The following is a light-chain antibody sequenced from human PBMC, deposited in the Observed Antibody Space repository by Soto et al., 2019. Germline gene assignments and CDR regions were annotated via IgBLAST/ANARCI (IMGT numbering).Light chain of an antibody. J-gene: IGLJ3*02. CDR1: SSDVGGYNY. CDR2: EVN. CDR3: SSYTSSSPWV. Sequence: QSALTQPASVSGSPGQSITISCTGTSSDVGGYNYVSWYQQHPGKAPKLIIYEVNNRPSGVSNRFSGSKSGNTASLTISGLQAEDEADYYCSSYTSSSPWVFGGGTKVTVL. V-gene: IGLV2-14*01.